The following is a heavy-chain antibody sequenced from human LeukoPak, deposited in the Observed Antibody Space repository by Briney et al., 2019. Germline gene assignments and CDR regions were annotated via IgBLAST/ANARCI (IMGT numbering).Heavy chain of an antibody. CDR3: AKWKYSNSGIDDY. J-gene: IGHJ4*02. Sequence: GALRLSCAASGFTFSSYAMSWVRQVPGKGLEWVSVISGSGDNTYYADSVKGRFTISRDNSKNMLYLQMNSLRAEDTAVYYCAKWKYSNSGIDDYWGQGTLVTVSS. CDR1: GFTFSSYA. V-gene: IGHV3-23*01. D-gene: IGHD6-6*01. CDR2: ISGSGDNT.